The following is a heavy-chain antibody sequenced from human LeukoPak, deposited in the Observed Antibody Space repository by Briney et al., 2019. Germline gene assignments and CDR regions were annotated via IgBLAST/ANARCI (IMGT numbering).Heavy chain of an antibody. Sequence: SETLSLTCTVSGGSISSYYWSWIRQPPGKGLEWIGYIYSSGSTNYNPSLKGRVTMSVDTSKNQFSMKLNSVTAADTAVYYCARDRELGYWGQGTLVTVSS. CDR3: ARDRELGY. CDR1: GGSISSYY. D-gene: IGHD3-10*01. CDR2: IYSSGST. J-gene: IGHJ4*02. V-gene: IGHV4-59*01.